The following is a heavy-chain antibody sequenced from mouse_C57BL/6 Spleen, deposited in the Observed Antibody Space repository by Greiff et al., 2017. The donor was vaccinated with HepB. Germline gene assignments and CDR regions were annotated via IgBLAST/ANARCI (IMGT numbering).Heavy chain of an antibody. CDR2: ISYDGSN. Sequence: DVQLQESGPGLVKPSQSLSLTCSVTGYSITSGYYWNWIRQFPGNKLEWMGYISYDGSNNYNPSLKNRISITRDTSKNQFFLKLNSVTTEDTATYYCARAYGSSPWYFDVWGTGTTVTVSS. V-gene: IGHV3-6*01. J-gene: IGHJ1*03. CDR3: ARAYGSSPWYFDV. CDR1: GYSITSGYY. D-gene: IGHD1-1*01.